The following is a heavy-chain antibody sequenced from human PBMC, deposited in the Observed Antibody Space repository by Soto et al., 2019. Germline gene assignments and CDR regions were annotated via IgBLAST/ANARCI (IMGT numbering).Heavy chain of an antibody. D-gene: IGHD2-8*01. V-gene: IGHV1-46*01. CDR1: GYTFTSYY. J-gene: IGHJ6*02. CDR2: INPSGGST. CDR3: ARSGYCTNGVCYRHYGMDV. Sequence: GASVKVSCKASGYTFTSYYMHWVRQAPGQGLEWMGIINPSGGSTSYAQKFQGRVTMTRDTSTSTVYMELSSLRSEDTAVYYCARSGYCTNGVCYRHYGMDVWGQGTTVTVS.